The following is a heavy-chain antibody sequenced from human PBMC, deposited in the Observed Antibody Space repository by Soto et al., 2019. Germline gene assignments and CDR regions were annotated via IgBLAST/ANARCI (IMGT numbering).Heavy chain of an antibody. CDR3: AKDGRVLLWFGELLRPYYFDY. Sequence: GGSLRLSCAASGFTFSSYAMSWVRQAPGKGLEWVSAISGSGGSTYYADSVKGRFTISRENSKNTLYLKMNSLRAVDTAVYYFAKDGRVLLWFGELLRPYYFDYWGQGTLVTVS. CDR2: ISGSGGST. CDR1: GFTFSSYA. J-gene: IGHJ4*02. V-gene: IGHV3-23*01. D-gene: IGHD3-10*01.